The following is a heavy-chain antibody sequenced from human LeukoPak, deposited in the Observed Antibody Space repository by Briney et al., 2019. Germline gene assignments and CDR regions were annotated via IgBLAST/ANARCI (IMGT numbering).Heavy chain of an antibody. J-gene: IGHJ4*02. CDR2: IIPIFGTA. V-gene: IGHV1-69*13. D-gene: IGHD4-11*01. CDR1: GYTFTSYY. Sequence: GASVKVSCKASGYTFTSYYMHWVRQAPGQGLEWMGGIIPIFGTANYAQKFRGRVTITADESTSTAYMELSSLRSEDTAVYYCARGLGLQRPRSDYWGQGTLVTVSS. CDR3: ARGLGLQRPRSDY.